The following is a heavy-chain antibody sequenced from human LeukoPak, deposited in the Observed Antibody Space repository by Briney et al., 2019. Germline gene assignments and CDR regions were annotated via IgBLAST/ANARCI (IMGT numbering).Heavy chain of an antibody. CDR3: ARDLVGLWFGELLSSELGY. Sequence: ASVTVSCKASGYTFTGYYMHWVRQAPGQGLEWMGRINPNSGGTNYAQKFQGRVTMTRDTSISTAYMELSRLRSDDTAVYYCARDLVGLWFGELLSSELGYWGQGTLVTVSS. CDR2: INPNSGGT. V-gene: IGHV1-2*06. J-gene: IGHJ4*02. CDR1: GYTFTGYY. D-gene: IGHD3-10*01.